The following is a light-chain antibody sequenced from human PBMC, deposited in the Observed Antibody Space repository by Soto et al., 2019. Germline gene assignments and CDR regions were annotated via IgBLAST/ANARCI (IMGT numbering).Light chain of an antibody. CDR3: QQRSNWPPFS. J-gene: IGKJ3*01. CDR2: DAS. V-gene: IGKV3-11*01. Sequence: EIVLTQSPATLSLSPGERATLSCRASQSVSSYLVWYQQTPGQAPRLLIYDASTRATGVPARVSGSGSGTAFTLTISSLEPEDFAVYYCQQRSNWPPFSFGTGTTVDIK. CDR1: QSVSSY.